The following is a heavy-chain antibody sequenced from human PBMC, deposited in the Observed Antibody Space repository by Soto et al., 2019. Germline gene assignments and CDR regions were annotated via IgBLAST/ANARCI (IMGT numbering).Heavy chain of an antibody. J-gene: IGHJ2*01. CDR1: GFTFSSYW. V-gene: IGHV3-7*01. CDR3: ARVEPYSSGWYDYWYFDL. D-gene: IGHD6-19*01. Sequence: GGSLRLSCAASGFTFSSYWMSWVRQAPGKGLEWVANIKQDGSEKYYVDSVKGRFTISRDNAKNSLYLQMNSLRAEDTAVYYCARVEPYSSGWYDYWYFDLWGRGTLVTVSS. CDR2: IKQDGSEK.